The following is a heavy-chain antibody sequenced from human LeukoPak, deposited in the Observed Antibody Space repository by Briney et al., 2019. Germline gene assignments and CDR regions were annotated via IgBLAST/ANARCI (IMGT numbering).Heavy chain of an antibody. CDR1: GYTFTTYW. CDR3: ARQEYCSGGSCYTWFDP. Sequence: GESLKISCKGSGYTFTTYWINWVRQMPGKGLEWMGIIYPADSDIRYSPSFQGQVTISADKSISTAYLQWSSLKASDTAMYYCARQEYCSGGSCYTWFDPWGQGTLVTVSS. V-gene: IGHV5-51*01. J-gene: IGHJ5*02. CDR2: IYPADSDI. D-gene: IGHD2-15*01.